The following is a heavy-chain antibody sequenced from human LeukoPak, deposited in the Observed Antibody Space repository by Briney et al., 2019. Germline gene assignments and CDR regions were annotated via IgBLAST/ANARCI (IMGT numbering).Heavy chain of an antibody. D-gene: IGHD1-7*01. CDR3: ARDRHPGTPPALDNWFDP. CDR1: GGSISSGDYY. Sequence: SGTLSLTCTVSGGSISSGDYYWSWIRQPPGKGLEWIGDIYYSGSTYYNPSLKSRVTISVDKSKNQFSLKLSSVTAADPAVYYCARDRHPGTPPALDNWFDPWGQGTLVTVSS. J-gene: IGHJ5*02. CDR2: IYYSGST. V-gene: IGHV4-30-4*01.